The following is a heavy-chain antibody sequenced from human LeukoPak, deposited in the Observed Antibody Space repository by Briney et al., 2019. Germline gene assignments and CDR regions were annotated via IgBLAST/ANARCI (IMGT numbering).Heavy chain of an antibody. CDR1: GGSISSYY. J-gene: IGHJ4*02. V-gene: IGHV4-4*07. D-gene: IGHD3-3*01. Sequence: SETLSLTCTVSGGSISSYYWSWIRQPAGKGLEWIGRFYTSGSTIYNPSLKSRVTMSVDTSKNHFSLRLSSVTAADTAVYYCARGDITIFGVVIYYWGQGTLVTVSP. CDR2: FYTSGST. CDR3: ARGDITIFGVVIYY.